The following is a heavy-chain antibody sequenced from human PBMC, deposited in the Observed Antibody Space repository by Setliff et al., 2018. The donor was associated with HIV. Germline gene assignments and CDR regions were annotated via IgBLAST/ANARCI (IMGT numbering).Heavy chain of an antibody. Sequence: SETLSLTCTVSGGSIISSSYYWGWIRLPPGKGLEWIGSIYYRGTTYNNPSLKSRVTFSADTSKNQFSLNLNSVTATDTAVYFCARQGLTMNPGVPAPILYFFDYWGQGILVTVS. J-gene: IGHJ4*02. CDR2: IYYRGTT. CDR1: GGSIISSSYY. D-gene: IGHD3-10*01. CDR3: ARQGLTMNPGVPAPILYFFDY. V-gene: IGHV4-39*01.